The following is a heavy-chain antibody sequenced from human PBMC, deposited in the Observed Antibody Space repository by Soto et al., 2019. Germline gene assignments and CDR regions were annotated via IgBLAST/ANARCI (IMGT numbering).Heavy chain of an antibody. V-gene: IGHV3-48*03. CDR2: ITSGGTT. D-gene: IGHD1-26*01. Sequence: GGSLRLSCTASGFTFSSYEMTWVRQAPGKGLEWISYITSGGTTYYADSAKGRFTISRDNAKNSLYLHLNSLTAEDTAIYYCARVLYATWSSFDYWGQGTLVTVS. CDR3: ARVLYATWSSFDY. CDR1: GFTFSSYE. J-gene: IGHJ4*02.